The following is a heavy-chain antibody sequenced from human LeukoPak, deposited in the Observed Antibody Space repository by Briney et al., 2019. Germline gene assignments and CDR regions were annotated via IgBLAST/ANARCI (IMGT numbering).Heavy chain of an antibody. Sequence: ASVKVSCKASGYTFTGYYMHWVRQAPGQGLEWMGWINPNSGGTNYAQKFQGRVTMTRDTSISTAYMELSRLRSDDTAVYYCARDPLHYDFWSGYYIYWGQGTLVTVSS. CDR3: ARDPLHYDFWSGYYIY. CDR1: GYTFTGYY. V-gene: IGHV1-2*02. D-gene: IGHD3-3*01. CDR2: INPNSGGT. J-gene: IGHJ4*02.